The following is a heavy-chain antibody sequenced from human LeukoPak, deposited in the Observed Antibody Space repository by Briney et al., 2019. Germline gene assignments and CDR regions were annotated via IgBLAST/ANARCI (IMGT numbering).Heavy chain of an antibody. V-gene: IGHV3-23*01. CDR1: GFTFSSYG. D-gene: IGHD3-3*01. CDR3: AKGHGVVIDFLLFDY. J-gene: IGHJ4*02. CDR2: ISGSGGST. Sequence: GGSLRLSCAASGFTFSSYGMSWVRQAPGKGLEWVSAISGSGGSTYYADSVKGRFTISRDNSKNTLYLQMNSLRAEDTALYYCAKGHGVVIDFLLFDYWGQGTLVTVSS.